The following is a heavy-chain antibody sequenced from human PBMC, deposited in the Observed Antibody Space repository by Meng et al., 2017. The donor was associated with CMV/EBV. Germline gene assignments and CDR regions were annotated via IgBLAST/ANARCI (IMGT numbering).Heavy chain of an antibody. CDR2: ISSSGSTI. CDR3: ARVRVRHTYYYDSSGQRYFDY. J-gene: IGHJ4*02. D-gene: IGHD3-22*01. Sequence: GGSLRLSCAASGFTFSSYEMNWVRQAPGKGLEWVSYISSSGSTIYYADSVKGRFTISRDNAKNSLYLQMNSLRAEDTAVYYCARVRVRHTYYYDSSGQRYFDYWGQGTLVTVSS. CDR1: GFTFSSYE. V-gene: IGHV3-48*03.